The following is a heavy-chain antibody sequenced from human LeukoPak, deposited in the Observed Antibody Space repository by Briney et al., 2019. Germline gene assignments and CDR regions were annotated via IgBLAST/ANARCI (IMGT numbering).Heavy chain of an antibody. J-gene: IGHJ6*03. D-gene: IGHD2-2*01. CDR2: IYTSGST. CDR3: ARDKLGYCSSTSCPGYYYYYMDV. CDR1: GGSISSGSYY. V-gene: IGHV4-61*02. Sequence: SQTLSLTCTVSGGSISSGSYYWSWIRQPAGKGLEWIGRIYTSGSTNYNPSLKSRVTISVDTSKNQFSLKLSSVTAADTAVYYCARDKLGYCSSTSCPGYYYYYMDVWGKGTTVTVSS.